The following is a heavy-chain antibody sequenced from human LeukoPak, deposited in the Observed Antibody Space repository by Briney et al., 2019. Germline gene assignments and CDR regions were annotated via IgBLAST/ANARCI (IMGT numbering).Heavy chain of an antibody. D-gene: IGHD2-21*02. Sequence: SETLSLTCTVSGGSISSSNYFWGWIRQPPGKGLEWIGSIHHSGSTYHNPSLKSRVTISVDTSKNQFSLKLSSVTAADTAVYYCATVTDPRYNYFDPWGQGTLVTVSS. J-gene: IGHJ5*02. CDR3: ATVTDPRYNYFDP. CDR2: IHHSGST. V-gene: IGHV4-39*07. CDR1: GGSISSSNYF.